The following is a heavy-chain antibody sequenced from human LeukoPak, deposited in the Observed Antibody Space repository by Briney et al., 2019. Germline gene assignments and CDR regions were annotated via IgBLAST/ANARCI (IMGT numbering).Heavy chain of an antibody. V-gene: IGHV3-30*04. CDR2: ISDVGRSK. CDR1: GFTFSNHA. D-gene: IGHD2-2*03. Sequence: GGSLRLSCVTSGFTFSNHAMHWVRQGPGKGLEWVAVISDVGRSKFYADSVKGRFTISRDNSKNTLCLQINSLRHEDTAVYYCARVDDLDAFDIWGQGTLVTVSS. CDR3: ARVDDLDAFDI. J-gene: IGHJ3*02.